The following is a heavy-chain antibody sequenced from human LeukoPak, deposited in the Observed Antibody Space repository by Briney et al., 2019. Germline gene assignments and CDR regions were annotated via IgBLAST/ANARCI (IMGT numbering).Heavy chain of an antibody. CDR2: IYYSGTT. D-gene: IGHD1-26*01. CDR1: GGSISSGSYY. Sequence: PSETLSLTCTASGGSISSGSYYWGWIRQPPGKGLEWIGTIYYSGTTYYNPSLKSRVTMSVDTSKNQFSLKLSSVTAADTAVYYCATIFSGGYWGIDYWGQGSLVTVSS. V-gene: IGHV4-39*01. CDR3: ATIFSGGYWGIDY. J-gene: IGHJ4*02.